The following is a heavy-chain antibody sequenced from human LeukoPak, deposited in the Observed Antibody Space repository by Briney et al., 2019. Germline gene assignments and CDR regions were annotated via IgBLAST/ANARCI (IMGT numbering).Heavy chain of an antibody. Sequence: SETLSLTCTVSGGSISSYYWSWIRQPPGKGLEWIGYIHYSGSTNYNPSLKSRVTISVDTSTSKNQFSLKLSSVTAADTAVYYCARRRGWYEINAFDIWGQGTMVTVSS. CDR1: GGSISSYY. CDR3: ARRRGWYEINAFDI. D-gene: IGHD6-19*01. CDR2: IHYSGST. V-gene: IGHV4-59*08. J-gene: IGHJ3*02.